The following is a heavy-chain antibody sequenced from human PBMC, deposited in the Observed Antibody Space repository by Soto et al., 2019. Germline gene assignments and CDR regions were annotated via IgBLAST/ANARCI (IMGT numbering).Heavy chain of an antibody. V-gene: IGHV1-69*13. J-gene: IGHJ6*02. D-gene: IGHD3-3*02. CDR1: GGTFSTAT. CDR2: IMPIFRTA. CDR3: ARDKDRPQLGGNYYYIMDV. Sequence: ASVKVSCKASGGTFSTATISWVLQAPGQGLEWMGGIMPIFRTADYAQKFQGRVTITADESTSTAYLELRSLRSEDTAVYYCARDKDRPQLGGNYYYIMDVWGQGTTVTVSS.